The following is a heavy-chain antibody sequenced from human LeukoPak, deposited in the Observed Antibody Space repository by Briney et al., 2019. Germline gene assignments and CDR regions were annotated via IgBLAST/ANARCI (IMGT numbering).Heavy chain of an antibody. D-gene: IGHD3-3*01. Sequence: SETLSLTCTVSGGSISSSSYYWGWIRQPPGKGLEWIVSIYYSGSTYYNPSLKSRVTISVDTSKNQFSLKLSSVTAADTAVYYCARHMDYDFWSGYYPFDPWGQGTLVTVSS. CDR2: IYYSGST. V-gene: IGHV4-39*01. CDR1: GGSISSSSYY. J-gene: IGHJ5*02. CDR3: ARHMDYDFWSGYYPFDP.